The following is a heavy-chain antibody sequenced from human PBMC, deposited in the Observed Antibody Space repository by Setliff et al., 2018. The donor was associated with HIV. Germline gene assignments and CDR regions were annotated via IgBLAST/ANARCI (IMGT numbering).Heavy chain of an antibody. CDR2: IWYDGSNK. V-gene: IGHV3-30*02. Sequence: PGESLRLSCAASGFTFSDYGMHWVRQAPGKGLEWVAMIWYDGSNKYYEDSVKGRFTISRDNSKNTVYLQMNSLRAEDTAVYYCVKDYVARRSYTYGYDYWGQGTLVTVSS. CDR3: VKDYVARRSYTYGYDY. CDR1: GFTFSDYG. D-gene: IGHD5-18*01. J-gene: IGHJ4*02.